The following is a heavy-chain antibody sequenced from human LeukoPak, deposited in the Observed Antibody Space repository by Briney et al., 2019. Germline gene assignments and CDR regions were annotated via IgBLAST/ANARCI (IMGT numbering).Heavy chain of an antibody. CDR1: GFTFDDYT. Sequence: PGGSLRLSCAASGFTFDDYTMHWVRQAPGKGLEWVSLISWDGGSTYYADSVKGRFTISRDNSKNSLYLQMNSLRTEDTALYYCAKESRLNWYLDLWGRGTLVTVSS. CDR2: ISWDGGST. D-gene: IGHD6-6*01. CDR3: AKESRLNWYLDL. J-gene: IGHJ2*01. V-gene: IGHV3-43*01.